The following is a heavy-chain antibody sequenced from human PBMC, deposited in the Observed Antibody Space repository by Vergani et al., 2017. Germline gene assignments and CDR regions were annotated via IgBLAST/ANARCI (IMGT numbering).Heavy chain of an antibody. J-gene: IGHJ6*02. CDR1: GFTFSSYS. D-gene: IGHD3-3*01. Sequence: EVQLVESGGGLVQPGGSLRLSCAASGFTFSSYSMNWVRQAPGKGLEWVSYISSSSSTIYYADSVKGRVTISRDNAKNSLYLQMNSLRAEDTAVYYCARARRYDFWSGYPTSYGMDVWGQGTTVTVSS. V-gene: IGHV3-48*01. CDR3: ARARRYDFWSGYPTSYGMDV. CDR2: ISSSSSTI.